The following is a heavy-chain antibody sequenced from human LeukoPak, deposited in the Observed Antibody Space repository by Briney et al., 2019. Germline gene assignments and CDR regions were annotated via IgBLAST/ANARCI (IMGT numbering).Heavy chain of an antibody. V-gene: IGHV4-30-2*01. D-gene: IGHD3-22*01. CDR3: ARVYDSSGYYPEYFQH. J-gene: IGHJ1*01. CDR2: IYHSGST. Sequence: PSETLSLTCAVSGGSISSGGYSWSWIRQPPGKGLEWIGYIYHSGSTYYNPSLKSRVTISVDRSKNQFSLKLSSVTAADTAVYYCARVYDSSGYYPEYFQHWGQGTLVTVSS. CDR1: GGSISSGGYS.